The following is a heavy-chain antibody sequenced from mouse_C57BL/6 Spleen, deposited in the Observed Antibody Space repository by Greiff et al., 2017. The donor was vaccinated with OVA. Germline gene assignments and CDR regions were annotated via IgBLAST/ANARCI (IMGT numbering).Heavy chain of an antibody. CDR1: GYTFTSYW. CDR3: AKELLRF. Sequence: QVQLQQSGAELVKPGASVKLSCKASGYTFTSYWMQWVKQRPGQGLEWIGEIDPSDSYTNYNQKFKGKATLTVDTSSSTAYMQLSSLTSEDSAVYYCAKELLRFWGQGTTLTVSS. V-gene: IGHV1-50*01. J-gene: IGHJ2*01. CDR2: IDPSDSYT. D-gene: IGHD1-1*01.